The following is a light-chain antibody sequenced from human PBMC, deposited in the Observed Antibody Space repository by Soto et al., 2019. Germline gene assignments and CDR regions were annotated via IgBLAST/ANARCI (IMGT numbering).Light chain of an antibody. CDR1: QSVSSNS. Sequence: EIVLTQSPGTLSLSPGERVTLSCRASQSVSSNSLAWYQQKPGQAPRLLIYGASNRATGIQDRFSGSGSGTEFTLTIRRLEPEDFAVYYCQQYGSSGTCGQGTKVDIK. J-gene: IGKJ1*01. CDR2: GAS. V-gene: IGKV3-20*01. CDR3: QQYGSSGT.